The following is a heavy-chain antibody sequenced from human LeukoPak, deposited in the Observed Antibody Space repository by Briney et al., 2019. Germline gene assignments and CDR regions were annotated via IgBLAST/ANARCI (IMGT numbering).Heavy chain of an antibody. Sequence: GGSLRLSCAVSGITLSNYGMSWVRQAPGKGLEWVAGISGSGGSTNYADSVKGRFTISRDNAKNSLYLQMNDLRTEDTAVYYCAGGFSSGFNFLEYWGQGALVTVSS. D-gene: IGHD3-22*01. V-gene: IGHV3-23*01. CDR1: GITLSNYG. J-gene: IGHJ4*02. CDR3: AGGFSSGFNFLEY. CDR2: ISGSGGST.